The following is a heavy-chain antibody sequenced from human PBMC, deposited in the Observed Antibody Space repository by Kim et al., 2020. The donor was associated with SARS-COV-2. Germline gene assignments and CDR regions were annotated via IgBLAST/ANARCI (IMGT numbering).Heavy chain of an antibody. CDR3: ARSPVYYDSSGYYYYFDY. CDR1: GGTFSSYA. D-gene: IGHD3-22*01. J-gene: IGHJ4*02. Sequence: SVKVSCKASGGTFSSYAISWVRQAPGQGLEWMGGIIPIFGTANYAQKFQGRVTITADESTSTAYMELSSLRSEDTAVYYCARSPVYYDSSGYYYYFDYWGQGTLVTVSS. CDR2: IIPIFGTA. V-gene: IGHV1-69*13.